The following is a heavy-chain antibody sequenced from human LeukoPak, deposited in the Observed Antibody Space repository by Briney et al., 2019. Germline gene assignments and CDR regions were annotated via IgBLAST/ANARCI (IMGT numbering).Heavy chain of an antibody. CDR1: GFTFSSYE. J-gene: IGHJ4*02. CDR2: ISSGGSTL. D-gene: IGHD5-24*01. CDR3: ARVRDGAQDY. V-gene: IGHV3-48*03. Sequence: PGGSPRLSCEASGFTFSSYEMNWVRQAPGKGLEWVSYISSGGSTLYYADSVKGRFTISRDNAKNSLYLQMNSLRAEDTAFYYCARVRDGAQDYWGQGTLVTVSS.